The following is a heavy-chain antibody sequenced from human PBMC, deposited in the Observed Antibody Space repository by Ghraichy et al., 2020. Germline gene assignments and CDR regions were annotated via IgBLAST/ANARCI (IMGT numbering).Heavy chain of an antibody. CDR1: GDSISRGYYY. CDR2: MYYSGTT. J-gene: IGHJ3*02. V-gene: IGHV4-31*03. CDR3: ARAGGRSVAPWDAFDI. Sequence: SETLSLTCTVSGDSISRGYYYWAWIRQHPGKGLGWIGYMYYSGTTYYNPSLKSRLTISGDTSKNQFSLNLNSVTAADTAVYYCARAGGRSVAPWDAFDIWGQGTMVTVSS. D-gene: IGHD3-16*01.